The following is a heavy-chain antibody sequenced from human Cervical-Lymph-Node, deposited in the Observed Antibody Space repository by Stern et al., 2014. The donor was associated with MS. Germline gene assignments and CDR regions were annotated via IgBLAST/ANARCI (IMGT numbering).Heavy chain of an antibody. D-gene: IGHD2-2*01. Sequence: EVQLVQSGAEVKKPGESLKISCKGSGYSFTSNWIGWVRQMPGKGLERKGIINPGDSDTRYSPSFQGQVTISADKSISTAYLQWSSLKAADTAMYYCARRHCSSRRCGWFDPWGQGTLVTVSS. CDR2: INPGDSDT. CDR1: GYSFTSNW. CDR3: ARRHCSSRRCGWFDP. J-gene: IGHJ5*02. V-gene: IGHV5-51*01.